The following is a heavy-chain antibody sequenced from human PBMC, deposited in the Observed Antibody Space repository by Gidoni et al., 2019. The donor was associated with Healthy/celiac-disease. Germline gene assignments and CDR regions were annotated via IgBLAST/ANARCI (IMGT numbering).Heavy chain of an antibody. CDR3: ARDRPVWGSWFADTSYYYGMDV. D-gene: IGHD3-16*01. CDR1: GFTFSSYG. CDR2: IWYDGSNK. J-gene: IGHJ6*02. Sequence: QVQLVESGGGVVQPGRSLRLSCAASGFTFSSYGMHWVRQAPGKGLEWVAVIWYDGSNKYYADSVKGRFTISRDNSKNTLYLQMNSLRAEDTAVYYCARDRPVWGSWFADTSYYYGMDVWGQGTTVTVSS. V-gene: IGHV3-33*01.